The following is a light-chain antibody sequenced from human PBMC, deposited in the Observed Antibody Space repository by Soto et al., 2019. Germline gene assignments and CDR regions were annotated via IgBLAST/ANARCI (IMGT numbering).Light chain of an antibody. V-gene: IGKV3-11*01. CDR1: QSITTY. CDR3: QQRSNWPRFT. CDR2: DAS. Sequence: VLTQSPATLSLSPGERATLSCRASQSITTYLAWYQQRPGQAPRLLISDASNRVPGVPVRFSGSGSGTDFTLTISNLEPEDFAVYYCQQRSNWPRFTFGPGTKVDIK. J-gene: IGKJ3*01.